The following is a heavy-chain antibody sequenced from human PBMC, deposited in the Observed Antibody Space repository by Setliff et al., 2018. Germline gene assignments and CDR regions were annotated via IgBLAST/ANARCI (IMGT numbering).Heavy chain of an antibody. CDR1: GFTFSRYW. V-gene: IGHV3-7*01. CDR3: ARDHSYGYSLYYYYYYGMDV. Sequence: GESLRLSCAASGFTFSRYWMSWVRQAPGKGLEWVANIKQDGSEKYYVDPVKGRFTISRDNAKNSLYLQMNSLRAEDTAVYYCARDHSYGYSLYYYYYYGMDVWGQGTTVTVSS. CDR2: IKQDGSEK. J-gene: IGHJ6*02. D-gene: IGHD5-18*01.